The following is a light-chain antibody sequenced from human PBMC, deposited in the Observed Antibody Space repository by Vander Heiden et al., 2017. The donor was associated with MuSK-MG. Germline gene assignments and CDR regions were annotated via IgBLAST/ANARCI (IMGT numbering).Light chain of an antibody. CDR3: QQRSNWPIT. CDR2: DAS. V-gene: IGKV3-11*01. Sequence: EIVLTQSPATLSLSPGERATLSCRASQSVSSYLAWYQQKPGQAPRVLIYDASNRATGIPARFSGSGSGTDFTLTISSLEPEDFAVYYCQQRSNWPITFGQGTQMEIK. CDR1: QSVSSY. J-gene: IGKJ5*01.